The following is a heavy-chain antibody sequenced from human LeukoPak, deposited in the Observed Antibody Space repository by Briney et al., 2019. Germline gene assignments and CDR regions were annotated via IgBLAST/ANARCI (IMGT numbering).Heavy chain of an antibody. CDR2: IIPIFGTA. J-gene: IGHJ4*02. D-gene: IGHD3-22*01. CDR1: GGTFSSYA. V-gene: IGHV1-69*13. Sequence: SVKVSCKASGGTFSSYAISWGRQAPGQGLEWMGGIIPIFGTANCAQKFQGRVTITADESTSTAYMELSSLRSEDTDVYYCARVGAWYYDSSGYFSPPGDYWGQGTLVTVSS. CDR3: ARVGAWYYDSSGYFSPPGDY.